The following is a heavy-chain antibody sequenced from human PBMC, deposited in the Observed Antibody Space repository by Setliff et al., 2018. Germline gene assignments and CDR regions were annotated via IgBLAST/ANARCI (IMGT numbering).Heavy chain of an antibody. V-gene: IGHV4-61*02. J-gene: IGHJ5*02. D-gene: IGHD3-22*01. CDR3: ARAGAYYYDSSGHNALRSDP. Sequence: SETLSLTCTVSGGSISSGSYYWYWIRQPAGKALEWIGRIYTSGSTSYNPSLKSRVTISVDTSKNQFSLKLSSVTAADTAVYYCARAGAYYYDSSGHNALRSDPWGQGTLVTAPQ. CDR1: GGSISSGSYY. CDR2: IYTSGST.